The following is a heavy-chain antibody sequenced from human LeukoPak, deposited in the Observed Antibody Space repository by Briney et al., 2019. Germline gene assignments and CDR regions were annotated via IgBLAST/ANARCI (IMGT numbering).Heavy chain of an antibody. CDR1: GFTFSSYS. CDR3: ARGDYYGDLPDY. V-gene: IGHV3-21*01. J-gene: IGHJ4*02. D-gene: IGHD4-17*01. Sequence: PGGSLRLSCAASGFTFSSYSMNWVRQAPGKGLEWVSSISSSSIYIYQADSVKGRFTISRDNAKNSLYLQMNSLRAEDTAVYYCARGDYYGDLPDYWGQGTLVTVSS. CDR2: ISSSSIYI.